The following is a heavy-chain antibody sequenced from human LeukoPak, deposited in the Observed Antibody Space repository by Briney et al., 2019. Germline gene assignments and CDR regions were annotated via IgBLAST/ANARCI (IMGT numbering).Heavy chain of an antibody. V-gene: IGHV3-23*01. CDR2: ISGSGGST. J-gene: IGHJ4*02. D-gene: IGHD6-13*01. Sequence: GSLRLSCAASGFTFSSYAMSWVRQAPGKGLEWVSAISGSGGSTYYADSVKGRFTISRDNSKNTLYLQMNSLRAEDTAVYYCAKDLPPGIAAAGAFDYWGQGTLVTVSS. CDR3: AKDLPPGIAAAGAFDY. CDR1: GFTFSSYA.